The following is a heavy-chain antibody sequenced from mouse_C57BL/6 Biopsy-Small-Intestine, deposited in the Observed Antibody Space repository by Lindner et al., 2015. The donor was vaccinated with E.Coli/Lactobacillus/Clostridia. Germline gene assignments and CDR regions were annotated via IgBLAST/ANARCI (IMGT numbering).Heavy chain of an antibody. D-gene: IGHD5-1*01. J-gene: IGHJ4*01. CDR2: IDPSGRST. CDR1: GYTFTTYY. Sequence: SVKVSCKTSGYTFTTYYMHWVRQAPGQGLEWMGIIDPSGRSTTYAEKFQGRVTVTSDTSTKTVYMELSSLRSEDTAVYYCTRGGVPCSASTCPPSFVDFWGQGTLVTVSS. V-gene: IGHV1S22*01. CDR3: TRGGVPCSASTCPPSFVDF.